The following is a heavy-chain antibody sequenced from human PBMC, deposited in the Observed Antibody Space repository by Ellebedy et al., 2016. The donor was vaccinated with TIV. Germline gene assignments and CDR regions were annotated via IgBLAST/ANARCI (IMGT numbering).Heavy chain of an antibody. D-gene: IGHD3-3*01. CDR2: VNVDGTIT. Sequence: GGSLRLSCAASGFTFSSHWMHWVRQVPGKGLVWVARVNVDGTITNYADSVKGRFTVSRDNAKSTMYLQMNSLRADDTAVYYCARDAGYDSVGYYPGRWGQGTRVTVSS. CDR1: GFTFSSHW. V-gene: IGHV3-74*01. J-gene: IGHJ4*02. CDR3: ARDAGYDSVGYYPGR.